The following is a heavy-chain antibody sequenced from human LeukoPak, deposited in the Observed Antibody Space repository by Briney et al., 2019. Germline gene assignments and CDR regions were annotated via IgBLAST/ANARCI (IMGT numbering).Heavy chain of an antibody. CDR1: GFTFSSYW. V-gene: IGHV3-7*03. CDR3: AKENPVGGTNYFDY. J-gene: IGHJ4*02. CDR2: IKQDGSEK. D-gene: IGHD1-26*01. Sequence: PGGSLRLSCAASGFTFSSYWMHWVRQAPGKGLEWVANIKQDGSEKYYVESVKGRFTISRDNAKNSLYLQMNSLTVEDTAVYYCAKENPVGGTNYFDYWGQGTLVTVSS.